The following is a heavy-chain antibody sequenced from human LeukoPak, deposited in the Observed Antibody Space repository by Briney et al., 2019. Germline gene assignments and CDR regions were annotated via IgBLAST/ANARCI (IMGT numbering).Heavy chain of an antibody. CDR3: ARVDAFDL. CDR2: ISSSSSYI. CDR1: GFTFSSYD. J-gene: IGHJ3*01. V-gene: IGHV3-21*01. Sequence: GGSLRLSCAASGFTFSSYDMNWVRQAPGKGLEWVSYISSSSSYIYYADSVKGRFTISRDNAKNSLYLRMNSLRAEDTAVYYCARVDAFDLWGQGTMVTVSS.